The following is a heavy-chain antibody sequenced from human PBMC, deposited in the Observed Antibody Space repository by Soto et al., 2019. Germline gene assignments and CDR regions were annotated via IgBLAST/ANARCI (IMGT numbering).Heavy chain of an antibody. D-gene: IGHD6-6*01. J-gene: IGHJ4*02. CDR3: AKALDGASIAARPGDY. Sequence: GGSLRLSCAASGFTFDDYAMHWVRQAPGKGLEWVSGISWNSGSIGYADSVKGQFTISRDNAKNSLYLQMNSLRAEDTALYYCAKALDGASIAARPGDYWGQGTLVTVSS. CDR1: GFTFDDYA. CDR2: ISWNSGSI. V-gene: IGHV3-9*01.